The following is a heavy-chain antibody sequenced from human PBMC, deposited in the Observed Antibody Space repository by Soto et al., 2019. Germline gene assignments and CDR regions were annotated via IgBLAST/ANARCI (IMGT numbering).Heavy chain of an antibody. CDR3: ARDALPSEYGGNPQH. Sequence: ASVKVSCKASGYTFTSYGISWVRQAPGQGLEWMGWISAYNGNTNYAQKLQGRVTMTTDTSTSTAYMELRSLRSDDTAVYYCARDALPSEYGGNPQHRGQGTLVTVP. CDR1: GYTFTSYG. CDR2: ISAYNGNT. V-gene: IGHV1-18*01. J-gene: IGHJ1*01. D-gene: IGHD4-17*01.